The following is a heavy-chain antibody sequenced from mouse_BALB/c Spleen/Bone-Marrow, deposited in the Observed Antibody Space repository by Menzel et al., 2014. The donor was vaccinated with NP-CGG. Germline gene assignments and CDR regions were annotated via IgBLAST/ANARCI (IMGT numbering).Heavy chain of an antibody. CDR3: ARCYYGYAMDY. V-gene: IGHV2-6-1*01. Sequence: QVQLKHSGPGLVAPSQSLSIPCTISGFSLTSYGVHWVRQPPGKGLEWLVVIWSDGSTTYNSALKSRLSISKDNSKSQVFLKMNSLQTDDTAMYYCARCYYGYAMDYWGQGTSVTVSS. CDR2: IWSDGST. D-gene: IGHD1-1*01. J-gene: IGHJ4*01. CDR1: GFSLTSYG.